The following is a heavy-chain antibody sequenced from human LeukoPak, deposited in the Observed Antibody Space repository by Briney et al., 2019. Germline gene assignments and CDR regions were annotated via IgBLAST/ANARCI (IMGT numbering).Heavy chain of an antibody. Sequence: PGGSLRLSCAASGFTFSSYWMHWVRQAPGEGLVWVSRINSDGSSTNYADSVKGRFTISRDNAKSTLYLQMNSLRAEDTAVYYCARDSGYSYADDYWGQGTLVTVSS. CDR2: INSDGSST. V-gene: IGHV3-74*01. D-gene: IGHD5-18*01. CDR3: ARDSGYSYADDY. CDR1: GFTFSSYW. J-gene: IGHJ4*02.